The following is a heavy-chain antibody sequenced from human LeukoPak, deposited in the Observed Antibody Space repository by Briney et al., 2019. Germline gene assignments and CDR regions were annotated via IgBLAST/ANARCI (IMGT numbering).Heavy chain of an antibody. J-gene: IGHJ4*02. V-gene: IGHV4-59*01. CDR2: IYYSGST. CDR1: GGSISSYY. CDR3: ARDIVVVPAAINPEYYFDY. Sequence: SETLSLTCTVSGGSISSYYWSWIRQPPGKGLEWIGYIYYSGSTNYNPSLKSRVTISVDTSKNQFSLKLSSVTAADTAVYYCARDIVVVPAAINPEYYFDYWGQGTLVTVSS. D-gene: IGHD2-2*02.